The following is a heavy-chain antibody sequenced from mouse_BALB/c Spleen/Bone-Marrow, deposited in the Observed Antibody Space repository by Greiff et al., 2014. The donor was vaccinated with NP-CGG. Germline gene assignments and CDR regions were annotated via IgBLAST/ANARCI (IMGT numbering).Heavy chain of an antibody. CDR1: GFNIKDTY. Sequence: VQLQQSGAQLVKPGASVKLSCTASGFNIKDTYMHWVKQRPEQGLEWIGRIDPANGDTRFDQKFQGKATITVDTSSNTAYLQLSSLTSEYTAVYYCATHYYGYYFDSWGQGTTLTVSS. CDR3: ATHYYGYYFDS. CDR2: IDPANGDT. J-gene: IGHJ2*01. D-gene: IGHD1-2*01. V-gene: IGHV14-3*02.